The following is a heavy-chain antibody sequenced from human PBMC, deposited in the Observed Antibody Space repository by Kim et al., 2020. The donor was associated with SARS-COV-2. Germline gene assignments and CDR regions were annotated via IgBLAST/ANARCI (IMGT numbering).Heavy chain of an antibody. Sequence: DSGKGRFTISRDNAKNSFYLQMNSLRAEDTAVYYCARNVGVMATPGFSDYWGQGTLVTVSS. CDR3: ARNVGVMATPGFSDY. D-gene: IGHD2-21*01. V-gene: IGHV3-21*01. J-gene: IGHJ4*02.